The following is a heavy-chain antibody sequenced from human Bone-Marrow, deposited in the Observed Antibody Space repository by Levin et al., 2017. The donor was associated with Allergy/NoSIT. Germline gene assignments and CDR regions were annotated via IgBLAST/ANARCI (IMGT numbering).Heavy chain of an antibody. J-gene: IGHJ4*02. CDR3: ARVLAGFDGSAMAYDY. Sequence: SETLSLTCTVSGASIRSGAYYWSWVRQPPGQGLEWLGYIYYNGSTYFNPSLKSRVSISVDTSKNQFSLKLSSVTAADTADYYCARVLAGFDGSAMAYDYWGRGSLVTVSS. V-gene: IGHV4-31*03. CDR2: IYYNGST. D-gene: IGHD3-10*01. CDR1: GASIRSGAYY.